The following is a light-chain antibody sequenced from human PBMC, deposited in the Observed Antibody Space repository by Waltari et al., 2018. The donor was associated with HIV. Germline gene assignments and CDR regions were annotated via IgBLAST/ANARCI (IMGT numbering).Light chain of an antibody. CDR3: CSYVATYTCV. CDR2: DVS. CDR1: SSDVGDYTY. V-gene: IGLV2-11*01. J-gene: IGLJ3*02. Sequence: QSALTQPRSVSGSPGQSVTVSCTGTSSDVGDYTYVSSYQQHPGKAPKLIIFDVSNRPSGVPDRFSGSTSGSTASLTISGLQAEDEADYYCCSYVATYTCVFGGGTKVTVL.